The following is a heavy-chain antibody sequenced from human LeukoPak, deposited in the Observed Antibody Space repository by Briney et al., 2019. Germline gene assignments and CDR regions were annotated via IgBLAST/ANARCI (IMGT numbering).Heavy chain of an antibody. J-gene: IGHJ4*02. D-gene: IGHD3-16*01. CDR1: VGSISSKSYH. CDR2: ISYSGRT. CDR3: ARHVESLGAGFPFDY. Sequence: PSETLSLTCTVSVGSISSKSYHWGWIRQPPGKGLEWIGTISYSGRTYYNPSLKSRVAVSRHTSRTQFSLRLTSVTSADTARYYCARHVESLGAGFPFDYWGEGTLVTVSS. V-gene: IGHV4-39*01.